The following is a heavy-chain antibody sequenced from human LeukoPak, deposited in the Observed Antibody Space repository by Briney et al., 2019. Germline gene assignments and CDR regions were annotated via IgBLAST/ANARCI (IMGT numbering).Heavy chain of an antibody. D-gene: IGHD3-22*01. CDR1: GYTFTSYD. J-gene: IGHJ4*02. V-gene: IGHV1-8*01. CDR3: AREGGYYYDSSGYYGY. Sequence: ASVKVSCKASGYTFTSYDINWVRQATGQGLEWMGWMNPNSGNTGYAQKFQGRVTMTRNTSISTAYMELSSLRSEDTAVYYCAREGGYYYDSSGYYGYWGQGTLVTVSS. CDR2: MNPNSGNT.